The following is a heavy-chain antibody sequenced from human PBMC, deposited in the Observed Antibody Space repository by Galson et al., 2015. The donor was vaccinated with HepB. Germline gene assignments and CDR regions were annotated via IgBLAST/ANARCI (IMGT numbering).Heavy chain of an antibody. CDR3: ARDGPRSRSMITRWKDY. V-gene: IGHV4-38-2*02. CDR2: IYHSGST. Sequence: LSLTCTVSGYSISSGYYWGWIRQPPGKGLEWIGSIYHSGSTYYNPSLKSRVTISVDTSKNQFSLKLSSVTAADTAVYYCARDGPRSRSMITRWKDYWGQGTLVTVSS. CDR1: GYSISSGYY. J-gene: IGHJ4*02. D-gene: IGHD3-22*01.